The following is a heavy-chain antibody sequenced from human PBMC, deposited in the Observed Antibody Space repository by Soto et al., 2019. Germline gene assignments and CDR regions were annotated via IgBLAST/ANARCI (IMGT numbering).Heavy chain of an antibody. CDR1: GYTFSNDD. CDR2: ISTSTGNT. V-gene: IGHV1-18*04. CDR3: ARGEGMAARHDGYDI. D-gene: IGHD6-6*01. J-gene: IGHJ3*02. Sequence: GASVKVSCKAAGYTFSNDDVSWGRQAPGQGLEWMGWISTSTGNTNYAQKLQGRVTMTTDTSASTAYMELRSLRSDDTAVYYCARGEGMAARHDGYDIWGQGTKVTVSS.